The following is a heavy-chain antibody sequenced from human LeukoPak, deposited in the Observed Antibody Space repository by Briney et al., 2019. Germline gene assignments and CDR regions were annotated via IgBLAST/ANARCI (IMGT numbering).Heavy chain of an antibody. Sequence: ASVKVSCKASGGTFSSYAISWVRQAPGQGLEWMGIINPSGGSTSYAQKFQGRVTMTRDTSTSTVYMELSSLRSEDTAVYYCARAGERTSGSYGYWGQGTLVTVSS. CDR1: GGTFSSYA. J-gene: IGHJ4*02. D-gene: IGHD1-26*01. CDR3: ARAGERTSGSYGY. CDR2: INPSGGST. V-gene: IGHV1-46*01.